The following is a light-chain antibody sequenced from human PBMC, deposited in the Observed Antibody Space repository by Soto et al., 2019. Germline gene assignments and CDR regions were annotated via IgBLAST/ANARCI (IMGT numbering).Light chain of an antibody. Sequence: EIVLTQSPVTLSLSPGERATLSCRASQSVSSSYLAWYQQKPGQAPRLLIYGASSRATGIPDRFSGSGSGTDFTLTISRLEPEDFAVYYCQQYGSSPGTVGPGTKVDIK. V-gene: IGKV3-20*01. CDR2: GAS. CDR1: QSVSSSY. J-gene: IGKJ3*01. CDR3: QQYGSSPGT.